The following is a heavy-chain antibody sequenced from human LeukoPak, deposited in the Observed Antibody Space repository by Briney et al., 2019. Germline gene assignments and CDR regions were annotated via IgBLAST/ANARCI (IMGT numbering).Heavy chain of an antibody. CDR1: VLTFSSYG. Sequence: GGSLRLSCAASVLTFSSYGMYWVRQAPGKGLEWVALISYDGSNKYYADSVRGRFTISRDNSKNTLYLQMSSLRPDDTAVYYCVRTYDENPLGWFDPWGQGTLVTVSS. V-gene: IGHV3-30*03. J-gene: IGHJ5*02. CDR3: VRTYDENPLGWFDP. CDR2: ISYDGSNK. D-gene: IGHD5-12*01.